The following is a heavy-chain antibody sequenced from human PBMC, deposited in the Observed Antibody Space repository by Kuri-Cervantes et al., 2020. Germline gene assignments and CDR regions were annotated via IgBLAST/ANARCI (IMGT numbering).Heavy chain of an antibody. Sequence: GESLKISCAASGFTFSSYGMHWVRQAPGKGLEWVSYISSSSSTIYYADSVKGRFTISRDNAKNSLYLQMNSLRAEDTAVYYCAKEGSRYYYYGMDVWGQGTTVTVSS. J-gene: IGHJ6*02. CDR3: AKEGSRYYYYGMDV. CDR2: ISSSSSTI. CDR1: GFTFSSYG. V-gene: IGHV3-48*01. D-gene: IGHD3-10*01.